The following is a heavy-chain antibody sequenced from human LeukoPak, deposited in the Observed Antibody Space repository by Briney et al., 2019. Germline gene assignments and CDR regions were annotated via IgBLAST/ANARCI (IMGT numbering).Heavy chain of an antibody. CDR1: GGSISSYY. J-gene: IGHJ3*02. V-gene: IGHV4-4*07. CDR3: ARGDSSGYYSVAFDI. D-gene: IGHD3-22*01. CDR2: IYTSGST. Sequence: SETLSLTCTVSGGSISSYYWSWIRQPAGKGLEWIGRIYTSGSTNYNPSLKSRVTISVDTSKNQFSLKLSSVTAADTAVYYCARGDSSGYYSVAFDIWGQGTMVTVSS.